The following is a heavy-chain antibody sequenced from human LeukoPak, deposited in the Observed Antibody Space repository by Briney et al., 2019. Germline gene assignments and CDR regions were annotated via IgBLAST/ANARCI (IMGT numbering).Heavy chain of an antibody. J-gene: IGHJ4*02. V-gene: IGHV3-49*03. D-gene: IGHD2-2*01. CDR1: GLTFGDYA. CDR3: TRNIVVVPAARIFDY. Sequence: GGSLRLSCTASGLTFGDYAMSWFRQAPGKGLEGVGCIRSKAYGGTTEYAASVKGRLTISRDDSKSIGYLQMNSLKTEDTAVYYCTRNIVVVPAARIFDYWGQGTLVTVSS. CDR2: IRSKAYGGTT.